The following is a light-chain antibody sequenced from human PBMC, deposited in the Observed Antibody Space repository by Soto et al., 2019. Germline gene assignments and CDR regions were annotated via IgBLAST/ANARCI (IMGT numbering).Light chain of an antibody. CDR1: ESISIW. J-gene: IGKJ4*01. CDR3: QQLNGYPLS. V-gene: IGKV1-5*03. CDR2: KAS. Sequence: DIQMTQSPSTLSASVGDTVTITCRASESISIWLAWYQQKPGKAPNLLINKASSLQSEVPSRFSGSGSGTEFTLTISRLEPEDFATYYCQQLNGYPLSFGGGTKVDI.